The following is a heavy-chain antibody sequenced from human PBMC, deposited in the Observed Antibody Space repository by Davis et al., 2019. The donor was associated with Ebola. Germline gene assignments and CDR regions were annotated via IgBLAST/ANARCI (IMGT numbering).Heavy chain of an antibody. J-gene: IGHJ4*02. D-gene: IGHD3-3*01. CDR3: ARGRDIWSVPEY. V-gene: IGHV1-2*04. CDR2: INPNSGAT. Sequence: ASVKVSCKASGYIFTGYYIHWVRQAPGQGLEWMGCINPNSGATNYAQKFRGWVTMTRDTSINTAYMEVTSLKSDGTAVYSCARGRDIWSVPEYWGQGTLVTVSS. CDR1: GYIFTGYY.